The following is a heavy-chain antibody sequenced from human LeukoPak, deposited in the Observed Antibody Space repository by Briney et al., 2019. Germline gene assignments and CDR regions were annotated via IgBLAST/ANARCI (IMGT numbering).Heavy chain of an antibody. CDR2: IWYDGSNK. CDR3: AKGYSYGYFDY. D-gene: IGHD5-18*01. CDR1: GFTFSSYG. V-gene: IGHV3-33*06. Sequence: GGSLRLSCAASGFTFSSYGMHWVRQAPGKGLEWVAVIWYDGSNKYYADSVKGRFTISRDNSKNTLYLQMNSLRAEDTAVYYCAKGYSYGYFDYWGQGTLATVSS. J-gene: IGHJ4*02.